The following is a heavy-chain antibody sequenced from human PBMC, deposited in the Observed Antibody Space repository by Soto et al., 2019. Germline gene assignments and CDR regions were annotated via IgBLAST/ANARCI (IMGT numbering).Heavy chain of an antibody. CDR3: ARDSPPGIAAAGTRDDAFDI. Sequence: ASVKVSCKASGGTFSSYAISWVRQAPGQGLEWMGGIIPIFGTANYAQKFQGRVTITADKSTSTAYMELSSLRSEDTAVYYCARDSPPGIAAAGTRDDAFDIWGQGTMVTVSS. D-gene: IGHD6-13*01. V-gene: IGHV1-69*06. CDR1: GGTFSSYA. CDR2: IIPIFGTA. J-gene: IGHJ3*02.